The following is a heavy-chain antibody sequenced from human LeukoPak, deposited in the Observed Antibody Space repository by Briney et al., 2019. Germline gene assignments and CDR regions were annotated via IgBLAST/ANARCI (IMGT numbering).Heavy chain of an antibody. D-gene: IGHD2-21*02. CDR3: ARASSCGGDCYSP. Sequence: GGSLRLSCAASGFSFSGYYMTWIRQAPGKGLEWVSKISSSGGTIYYADSVKGRFTISRDNAKNSLYLQMNSLRAEDTAVYYCARASSCGGDCYSPWGQGTLVTVSS. J-gene: IGHJ5*02. V-gene: IGHV3-11*04. CDR2: ISSSGGTI. CDR1: GFSFSGYY.